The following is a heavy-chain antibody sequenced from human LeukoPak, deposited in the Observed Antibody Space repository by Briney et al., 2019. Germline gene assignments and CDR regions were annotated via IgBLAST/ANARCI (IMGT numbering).Heavy chain of an antibody. CDR3: AKDRHAPGRYCSTTTCFPFDL. Sequence: GGSLRLSCAASGFTFSSYVMHWVRQAPGKGLEWVAIISYDGSNEYYADSVKGRFTISRDNSKKTLYLQMNSLRAEDTAVYYCAKDRHAPGRYCSTTTCFPFDLWGQGTLVTVSS. CDR2: ISYDGSNE. CDR1: GFTFSSYV. V-gene: IGHV3-30*04. J-gene: IGHJ5*02. D-gene: IGHD2-2*01.